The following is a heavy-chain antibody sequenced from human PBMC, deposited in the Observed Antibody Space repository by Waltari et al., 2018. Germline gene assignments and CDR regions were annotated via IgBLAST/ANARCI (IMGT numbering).Heavy chain of an antibody. V-gene: IGHV4-39*01. CDR3: ARHQDVGGSSSHWFDP. D-gene: IGHD1-26*01. Sequence: QLQLQESGPGLVKPSETLSLTCTVSGGSISSSSYYWGWIRQPPGKGLEWIGSIYYSGSTYYNPSLKSRVTISVETSKNQFSLKLSSVTAADTAVYYCARHQDVGGSSSHWFDPWGQGTLVTVSS. CDR2: IYYSGST. J-gene: IGHJ5*02. CDR1: GGSISSSSYY.